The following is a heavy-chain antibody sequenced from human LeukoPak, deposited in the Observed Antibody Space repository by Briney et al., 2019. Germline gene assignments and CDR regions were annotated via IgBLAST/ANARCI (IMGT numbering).Heavy chain of an antibody. CDR1: GGSISSYY. CDR3: ARDWTKRLVHQFDY. Sequence: PSETLSLTCTVSGGSISSYYWSWIRQPPGKGLEWIGYIYYTGSTYYNPSLKSRVTISVDTSKNQFSLRLSSVTAADTAVYYCARDWTKRLVHQFDYWGQGTLVTVSS. J-gene: IGHJ4*02. CDR2: IYYTGST. D-gene: IGHD2-8*02. V-gene: IGHV4-59*12.